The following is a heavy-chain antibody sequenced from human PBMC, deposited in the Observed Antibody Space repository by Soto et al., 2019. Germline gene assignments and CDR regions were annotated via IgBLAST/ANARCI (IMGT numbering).Heavy chain of an antibody. CDR2: IYYSGST. CDR1: GGSLSSGSYY. J-gene: IGHJ4*02. CDR3: ATPLSVHIAVAAMGYFDS. D-gene: IGHD6-19*01. Sequence: SETLSLTCTVSGGSLSSGSYYWGWFRQPPGKGLEWIGSIYYSGSTFYNPSLKSRATISADTSKNQFSLRLTSVTAAATAVYYCATPLSVHIAVAAMGYFDSWGPGPLVTVSS. V-gene: IGHV4-39*01.